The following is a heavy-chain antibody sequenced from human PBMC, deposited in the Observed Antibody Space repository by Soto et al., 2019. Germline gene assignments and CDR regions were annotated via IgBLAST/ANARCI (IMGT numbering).Heavy chain of an antibody. Sequence: GGALRLSCAASGFTFSSYAMSWVRQAPGKGLEWVSAISGSGGSTYYADSVKGRFTISRDNSKNTLYLQMNSLRAEDTAVYYCASAAREYYYYGMDVWGQGTTVTVSS. CDR1: GFTFSSYA. CDR2: ISGSGGST. V-gene: IGHV3-23*01. CDR3: ASAAREYYYYGMDV. J-gene: IGHJ6*02.